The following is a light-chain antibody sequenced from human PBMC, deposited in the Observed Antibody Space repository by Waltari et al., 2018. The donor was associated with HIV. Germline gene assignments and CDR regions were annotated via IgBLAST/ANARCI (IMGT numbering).Light chain of an antibody. Sequence: QSVLTQPSSASGTPGQRVAISCSGSSSNIESNTVNWYQQLPGTAPKLPVYSNTPRPSGVPDRISCSKSGTSAALAISGLQSEDEADYYCAAWDDSLNGWVFGGGTKLTVL. V-gene: IGLV1-44*01. CDR3: AAWDDSLNGWV. CDR2: SNT. J-gene: IGLJ3*02. CDR1: SSNIESNT.